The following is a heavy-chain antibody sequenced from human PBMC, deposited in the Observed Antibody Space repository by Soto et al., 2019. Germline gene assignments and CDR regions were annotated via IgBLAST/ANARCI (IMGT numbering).Heavy chain of an antibody. Sequence: QVQLVESGGGVVQPGRSLRLSCAASGFTFSSYAMHWVRQAPGKGLEWVAVISYDGSNKYYADSVKGRFTISRDNSKITLYLQMNSLRAEDTAVYYCARVGMTTVTTFYYYYGMDVWGQGTTVTVSS. V-gene: IGHV3-30-3*01. J-gene: IGHJ6*02. CDR3: ARVGMTTVTTFYYYYGMDV. CDR1: GFTFSSYA. D-gene: IGHD4-17*01. CDR2: ISYDGSNK.